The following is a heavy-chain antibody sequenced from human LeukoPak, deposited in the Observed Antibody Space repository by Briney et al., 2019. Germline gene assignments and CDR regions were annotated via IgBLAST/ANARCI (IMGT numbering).Heavy chain of an antibody. D-gene: IGHD2-2*01. J-gene: IGHJ3*02. Sequence: ASVTVSCKASGYTFTGYYMHWVRQAPGQGLEWMGWINPNSGGTNYAQKFQDRVTMTRDTSISTAYRELSRLRSDDTAVYYCASIVVVPAAMSAFDIWGQGTMVTVSS. V-gene: IGHV1-2*02. CDR1: GYTFTGYY. CDR2: INPNSGGT. CDR3: ASIVVVPAAMSAFDI.